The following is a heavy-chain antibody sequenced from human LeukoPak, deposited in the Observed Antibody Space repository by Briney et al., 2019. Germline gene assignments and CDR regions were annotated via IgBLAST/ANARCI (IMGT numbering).Heavy chain of an antibody. D-gene: IGHD5-18*01. CDR3: ARERRGYGQRIDY. J-gene: IGHJ4*02. Sequence: ASVTVSCKASGYTFTGYYMHWVRQAPGQGLEWMGRINPNSGGTNYAQKFQGRVTMTRDTSISTAYRELSRLRSDDTAVYYCARERRGYGQRIDYWGQGTLVTVSS. CDR2: INPNSGGT. V-gene: IGHV1-2*06. CDR1: GYTFTGYY.